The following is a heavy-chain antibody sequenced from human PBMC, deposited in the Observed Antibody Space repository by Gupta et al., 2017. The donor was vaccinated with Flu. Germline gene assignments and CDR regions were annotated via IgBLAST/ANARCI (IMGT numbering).Heavy chain of an antibody. J-gene: IGHJ4*02. V-gene: IGHV3-9*01. D-gene: IGHD6-19*01. Sequence: EVQLVESGGGLVQPGRSLRLSCAASGFTFDDYAMHWVRQAPGKGLEWVSGISWNSGTIGYADSVKGRFTISRDNAKNSLYLQMNSLRAEDTALYYCAKDIEQWLATGYFDYWGQGTLVTVSS. CDR2: ISWNSGTI. CDR3: AKDIEQWLATGYFDY. CDR1: GFTFDDYA.